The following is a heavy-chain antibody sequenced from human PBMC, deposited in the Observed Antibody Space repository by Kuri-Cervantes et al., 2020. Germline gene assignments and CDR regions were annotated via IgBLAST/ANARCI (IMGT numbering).Heavy chain of an antibody. J-gene: IGHJ3*02. CDR1: GFTFSSYS. CDR2: INSSSSYI. CDR3: SILSPGTTWAFDI. V-gene: IGHV3-21*01. D-gene: IGHD1-7*01. Sequence: GESLKISCAASGFTFSSYSMNWVRQAPGKGLEWVSSINSSSSYIYYADSVKGRFTICRDNAKNSLYLQMNSMRAEDTAVYYCSILSPGTTWAFDIRGQGTMVTVSS.